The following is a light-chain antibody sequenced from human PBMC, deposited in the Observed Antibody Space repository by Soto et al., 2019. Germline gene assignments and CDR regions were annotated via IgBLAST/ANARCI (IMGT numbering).Light chain of an antibody. CDR1: SGHRNYA. J-gene: IGLJ3*02. CDR2: LNSDGSH. CDR3: QTWATGIRV. Sequence: QLVLTQSPSASASLGASVKLTCTLSSGHRNYAIAWHQQQPEKGPRYLMNLNSDGSHTKGDGIPDRFSGSSSGAERYLTISSLQSEDEADYYCQTWATGIRVFGGGTKLTVL. V-gene: IGLV4-69*01.